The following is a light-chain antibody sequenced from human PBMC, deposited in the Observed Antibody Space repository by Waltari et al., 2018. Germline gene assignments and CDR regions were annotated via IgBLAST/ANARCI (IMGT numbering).Light chain of an antibody. CDR1: QTLLYSSNKKNY. CDR2: WAS. Sequence: DIVLTQSPDSLAVSLGERATINCKSSQTLLYSSNKKNYLAWYHHKSGQPPTLLIFWASTREAGVPDRFSGSGSGTEFTLTISSLQAEDVAVYYCQQYYATPRTFGQGTKVEI. J-gene: IGKJ1*01. CDR3: QQYYATPRT. V-gene: IGKV4-1*01.